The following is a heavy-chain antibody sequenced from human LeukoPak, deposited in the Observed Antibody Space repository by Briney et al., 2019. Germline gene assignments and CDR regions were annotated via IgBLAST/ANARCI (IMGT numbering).Heavy chain of an antibody. D-gene: IGHD1-26*01. V-gene: IGHV3-33*01. CDR1: GFPFSSYG. CDR3: ARAVGPFDY. J-gene: IGHJ4*02. Sequence: PGRSLRLSCVASGFPFSSYGMHWVRQASGRGLEWVAVIWYDGSNKYYADSMKGRFTISRDNSKNTLYLQMNSLRAEDTGVYYCARAVGPFDYWGQGTLVTVSS. CDR2: IWYDGSNK.